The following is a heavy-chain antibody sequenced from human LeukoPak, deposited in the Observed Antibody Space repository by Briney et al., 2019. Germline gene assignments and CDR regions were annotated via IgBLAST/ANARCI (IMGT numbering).Heavy chain of an antibody. CDR3: ARLIPYYDFWSGSNWFDP. D-gene: IGHD3-3*01. CDR2: IYYSGST. V-gene: IGHV4-39*01. CDR1: GGSISSSSYY. Sequence: SETRSLTCTVSGGSISSSSYYWGWIRQPPGKGLEWIGSIYYSGSTYYNPSLKSRVTISVDTSKNQFSLKLSSVTAADTAVYYCARLIPYYDFWSGSNWFDPWGQGTLVTVSS. J-gene: IGHJ5*02.